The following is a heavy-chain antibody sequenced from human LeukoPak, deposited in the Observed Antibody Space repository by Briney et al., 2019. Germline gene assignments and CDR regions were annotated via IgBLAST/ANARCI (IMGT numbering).Heavy chain of an antibody. Sequence: GGSLRLSCAASGFTFSDYYMSWIRQAPGKGLEWVSYISSSGSTIYYADSVKGRFTISRDNAKNSLYLQMNSLRAEDTAVYYCARVLRYFDWLSQTYYYYMDVWGKGTTVTISS. J-gene: IGHJ6*03. CDR1: GFTFSDYY. CDR3: ARVLRYFDWLSQTYYYYMDV. D-gene: IGHD3-9*01. V-gene: IGHV3-11*01. CDR2: ISSSGSTI.